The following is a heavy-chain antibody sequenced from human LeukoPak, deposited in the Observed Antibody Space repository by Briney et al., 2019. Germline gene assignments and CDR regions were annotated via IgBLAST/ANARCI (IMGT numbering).Heavy chain of an antibody. CDR2: MYTSGST. D-gene: IGHD5-12*01. CDR1: GGSIRSYY. Sequence: SETLSLTCTVSGGSIRSYYWSWIRQPAGKGLEWIGRMYTSGSTNYNPSLKSRVTMSVDPSKNQFSLTVTSVTAADTAVYYCARDTSGFPFGYWGQGILVTVSS. V-gene: IGHV4-4*07. CDR3: ARDTSGFPFGY. J-gene: IGHJ4*02.